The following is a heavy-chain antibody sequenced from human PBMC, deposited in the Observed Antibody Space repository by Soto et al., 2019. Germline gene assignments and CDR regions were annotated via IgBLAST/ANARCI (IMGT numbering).Heavy chain of an antibody. CDR1: GYTFTSYA. V-gene: IGHV1-3*01. D-gene: IGHD4-17*01. Sequence: GASVKVSCKASGYTFTSYAMHWVRQAPGQRLEWMGWINAGNGNTKYSQKFQGRVTITRDTSASTAHMELSSLRSEDTAVYYCARDVNGDYPCYWGQGTLVTVSS. CDR3: ARDVNGDYPCY. J-gene: IGHJ4*02. CDR2: INAGNGNT.